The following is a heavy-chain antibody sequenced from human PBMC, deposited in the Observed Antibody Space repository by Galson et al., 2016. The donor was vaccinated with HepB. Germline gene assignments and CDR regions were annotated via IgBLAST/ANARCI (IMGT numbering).Heavy chain of an antibody. CDR2: ISGSGSST. D-gene: IGHD2-2*01. Sequence: SLRLSCAASGFTFSSDAMSWVRQAPEKGLEWVSAISGSGSSTYYADSVKGRFTISRDKSSNTLYLQMNTLIAEDTAVYYCAKGRRSGCSSTSCYPFDYWGQGTLVTVSS. CDR3: AKGRRSGCSSTSCYPFDY. CDR1: GFTFSSDA. V-gene: IGHV3-23*01. J-gene: IGHJ4*02.